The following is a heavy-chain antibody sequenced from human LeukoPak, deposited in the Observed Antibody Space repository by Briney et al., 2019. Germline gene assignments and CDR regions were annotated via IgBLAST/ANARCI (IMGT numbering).Heavy chain of an antibody. D-gene: IGHD3-10*01. CDR3: AKDTSRGWFDRFDY. CDR1: GFTFSSYA. J-gene: IGHJ4*02. CDR2: ISGRGHIT. V-gene: IGHV3-23*01. Sequence: PGGSLRLSCAASGFTFSSYAMSWVRQAPGKGLEWVSDISGRGHITDYADSVKGRFTISRDNAKNSLYLQMNSLRAEDTALYYCAKDTSRGWFDRFDYWGQGTLVTVSS.